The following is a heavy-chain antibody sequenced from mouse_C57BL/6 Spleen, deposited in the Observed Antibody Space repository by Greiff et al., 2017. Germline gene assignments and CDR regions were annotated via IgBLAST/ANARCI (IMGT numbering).Heavy chain of an antibody. J-gene: IGHJ1*03. CDR2: INPNNGGT. Sequence: EVKLQQSGPELVKPGASVKMSCKASGYTFTDYNMHWVKQSHGKSLEWIGYINPNNGGTSYNQKFKGKATSTVNKSSSTAYMELRSLTSEDSAVYYCARGGLLRSYWYFDVWGTGTTVTVSS. D-gene: IGHD2-3*01. V-gene: IGHV1-22*01. CDR1: GYTFTDYN. CDR3: ARGGLLRSYWYFDV.